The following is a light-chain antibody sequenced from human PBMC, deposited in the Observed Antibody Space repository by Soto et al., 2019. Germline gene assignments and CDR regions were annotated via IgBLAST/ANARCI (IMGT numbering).Light chain of an antibody. Sequence: QSALTQPASVSGSPGQSITISCTGTSSDVGGYNYVSWYQQLPGTAPKLMIYEVSNRPSGVSNRFSGSKSGNTASLTISGLQAEDEADYYCISYTSSNTRVFGGGTKLTVL. CDR1: SSDVGGYNY. V-gene: IGLV2-14*01. CDR2: EVS. J-gene: IGLJ2*01. CDR3: ISYTSSNTRV.